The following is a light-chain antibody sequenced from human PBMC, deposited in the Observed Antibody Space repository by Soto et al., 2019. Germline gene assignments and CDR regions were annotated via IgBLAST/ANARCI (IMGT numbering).Light chain of an antibody. CDR1: QSISSW. V-gene: IGKV1-5*03. J-gene: IGKJ1*01. CDR3: QQYNSYPWE. CDR2: KAS. Sequence: DIQMTQSPSTLSASVGDRVTITCRASQSISSWLAWYQQKPGKAPKLLIYKASSLESGVPLRFSGSGSGTEFTLTISSLQPDDFATYDCQQYNSYPWEFGQGTKVEIK.